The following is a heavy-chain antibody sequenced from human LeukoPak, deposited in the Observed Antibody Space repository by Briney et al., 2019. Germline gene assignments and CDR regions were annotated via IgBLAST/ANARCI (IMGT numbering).Heavy chain of an antibody. Sequence: YPGGSLRLSCAASGFTFDDYAMHWVRQAPGKGLEWVSGISWNSGSIGYADSVKGRFTISRDNAKNSLYLQMNSLRAEDTAVYYCARSDWAYWGQGTLVTVSS. CDR3: ARSDWAY. J-gene: IGHJ4*02. D-gene: IGHD2-21*01. CDR2: ISWNSGSI. CDR1: GFTFDDYA. V-gene: IGHV3-9*01.